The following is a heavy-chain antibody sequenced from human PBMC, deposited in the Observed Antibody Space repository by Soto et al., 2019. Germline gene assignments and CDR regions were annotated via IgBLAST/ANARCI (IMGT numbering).Heavy chain of an antibody. CDR1: GGSISSYY. Sequence: SETLSLTCTVSGGSISSYYWSWIRQPPGKGLEWIGYIYYSGSTNYNPSLKSRVTISVDTSKNQFSLKLSSVTAADTAVYYCARDFDDYGVSRWFDPWGQGTLVTVSS. V-gene: IGHV4-59*01. J-gene: IGHJ5*02. CDR2: IYYSGST. CDR3: ARDFDDYGVSRWFDP. D-gene: IGHD4-17*01.